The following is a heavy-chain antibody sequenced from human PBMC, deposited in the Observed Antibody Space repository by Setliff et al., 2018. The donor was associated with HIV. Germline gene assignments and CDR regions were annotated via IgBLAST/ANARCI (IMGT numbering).Heavy chain of an antibody. CDR1: GFTFSSYG. J-gene: IGHJ4*02. V-gene: IGHV3-7*02. Sequence: GGSLRLSCAASGFTFSSYGMHWVRQAPGKGLEWVANIKEDGSEKYYVDSVKGRFTISRDNAKNSLYLQMNSLRAEDTAVYYCARPNYYDSSGSFDYWGQGTLVTVSS. CDR3: ARPNYYDSSGSFDY. CDR2: IKEDGSEK. D-gene: IGHD3-22*01.